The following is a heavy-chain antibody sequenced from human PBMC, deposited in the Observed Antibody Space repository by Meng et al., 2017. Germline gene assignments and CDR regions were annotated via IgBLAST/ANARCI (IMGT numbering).Heavy chain of an antibody. V-gene: IGHV4-59*01. CDR2: IYYSGST. D-gene: IGHD3-22*01. CDR3: AHRYYYDSSPQPSFDY. Sequence: SETLSLTCTVSGGSISSYYWSWIRQPPGKGLEWIGYIYYSGSTNYNPSLKSRVTISVDTSKNQFSLKLSSVTAADTAVYYCAHRYYYDSSPQPSFDYWGQGTLVTVSS. CDR1: GGSISSYY. J-gene: IGHJ4*02.